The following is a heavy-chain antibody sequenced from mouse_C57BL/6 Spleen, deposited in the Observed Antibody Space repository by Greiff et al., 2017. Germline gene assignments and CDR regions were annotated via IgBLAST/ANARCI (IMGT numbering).Heavy chain of an antibody. Sequence: DVQLQESGPELVKPGASVKMSCKASGYTFTDYNMHWVKQSHGKSLEWIGYINPNNGGTSYNQKFKGKATLTVNKSSSTAYMELRSLTSEDSAVYYCASYYGSSPYYAMDYWGQGTSVTVSS. J-gene: IGHJ4*01. CDR2: INPNNGGT. CDR3: ASYYGSSPYYAMDY. V-gene: IGHV1-22*01. CDR1: GYTFTDYN. D-gene: IGHD1-1*01.